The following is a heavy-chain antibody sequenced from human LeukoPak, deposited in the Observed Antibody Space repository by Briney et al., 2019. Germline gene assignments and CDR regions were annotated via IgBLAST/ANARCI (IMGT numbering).Heavy chain of an antibody. CDR3: ARVQYDFWSGYVAEYFQH. CDR2: ISAYNGNT. D-gene: IGHD3-3*01. V-gene: IGHV1-18*01. Sequence: GASVKVSCKASGYTFTSYGISWVRQAPGQGLEWMGWISAYNGNTNYAQKFQGRVTMTTDTSTNTAYMELRSLRSDDTAVYYCARVQYDFWSGYVAEYFQHWGQGTLVTVSS. CDR1: GYTFTSYG. J-gene: IGHJ1*01.